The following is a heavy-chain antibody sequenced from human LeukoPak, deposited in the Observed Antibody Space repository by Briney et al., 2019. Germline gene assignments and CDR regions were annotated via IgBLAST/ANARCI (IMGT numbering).Heavy chain of an antibody. V-gene: IGHV3-7*01. Sequence: GGSLRLSCGASGFTLSSNWMSWVRQAPGRGLEWVVSINQDGSTKYYVDSVKGRFTISRDNAKNSLYLQMNSLRVEDTAVYFCARWGQTSGWYYLDNWGQGTLVTVSS. CDR3: ARWGQTSGWYYLDN. CDR1: GFTLSSNW. D-gene: IGHD6-19*01. J-gene: IGHJ4*02. CDR2: INQDGSTK.